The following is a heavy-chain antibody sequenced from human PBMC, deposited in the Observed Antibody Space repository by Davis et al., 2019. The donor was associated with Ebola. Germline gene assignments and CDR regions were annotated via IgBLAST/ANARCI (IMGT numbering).Heavy chain of an antibody. CDR2: IYPGDSDT. D-gene: IGHD3-22*01. Sequence: GESLKISCKGSGYSFTSYWIGWVRQMPGKGLEWMGIIYPGDSDTRYGPSFQGQVTISADKSISTAYLQWSSLKASDTAMYYCARLRDYYDSRSYAFDIWGQGTMVTVSS. CDR1: GYSFTSYW. J-gene: IGHJ3*02. CDR3: ARLRDYYDSRSYAFDI. V-gene: IGHV5-51*01.